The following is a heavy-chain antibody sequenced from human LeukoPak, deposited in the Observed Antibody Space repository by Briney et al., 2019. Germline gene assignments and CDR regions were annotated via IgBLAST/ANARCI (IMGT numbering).Heavy chain of an antibody. CDR2: IKQDGSDK. CDR3: AREYYGFDY. V-gene: IGHV3-7*01. CDR1: GFTFSSYW. Sequence: GGSLRLSCAASGFTFSSYWMSWVRHAPGKGLEWVANIKQDGSDKYYVDSVKGRFTISRDNAKNSLYLQMNSLRAEDMVVYYCAREYYGFDYWGQGNLVTVSS. J-gene: IGHJ4*02. D-gene: IGHD3-16*01.